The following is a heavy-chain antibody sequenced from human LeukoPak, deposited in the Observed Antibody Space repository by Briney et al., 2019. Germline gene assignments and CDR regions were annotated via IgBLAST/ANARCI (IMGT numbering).Heavy chain of an antibody. V-gene: IGHV3-23*01. J-gene: IGHJ6*02. Sequence: PGGSLRLSCAASGFTFSSYAMSWVRQAPGKGLEWVSAISGSGGSTYYADSVKGRFTISRDNSKNTLYLQMNSLRAEDTAVYYCAKDVPYSSGWSLYYYYGMDVWGQGTTVTVSS. CDR1: GFTFSSYA. D-gene: IGHD6-19*01. CDR2: ISGSGGST. CDR3: AKDVPYSSGWSLYYYYGMDV.